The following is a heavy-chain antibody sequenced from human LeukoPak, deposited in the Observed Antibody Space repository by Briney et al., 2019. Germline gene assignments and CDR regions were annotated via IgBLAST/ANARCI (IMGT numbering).Heavy chain of an antibody. CDR3: ARDRNGGNANYYYFDY. J-gene: IGHJ4*02. CDR2: INPSGGST. D-gene: IGHD4-23*01. CDR1: GYTFTSYY. Sequence: ASVKVSCKASGYTFTSYYMHWVRQAPGQGLEWMGIINPSGGSTSYAQKFQGRVTMTRDMSTSTVYMELSSLRSEDTAVYYCARDRNGGNANYYYFDYWGRGTLVTVSS. V-gene: IGHV1-46*01.